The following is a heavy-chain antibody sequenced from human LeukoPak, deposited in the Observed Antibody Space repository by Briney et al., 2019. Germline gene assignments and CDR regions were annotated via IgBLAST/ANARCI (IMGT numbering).Heavy chain of an antibody. J-gene: IGHJ4*02. V-gene: IGHV3-23*01. CDR3: ANIEYDSSGYCHY. CDR1: GGSISSSSYY. CDR2: ISGSGGST. Sequence: PSETLSLTCTVSGGSISSSSYYWGWIRQPPGKGLEWVSAISGSGGSTYYADSVKGRFTISRDNSKNTLYLQMNSLRAEDTAVYYCANIEYDSSGYCHYWGQGTLVTVSS. D-gene: IGHD3-22*01.